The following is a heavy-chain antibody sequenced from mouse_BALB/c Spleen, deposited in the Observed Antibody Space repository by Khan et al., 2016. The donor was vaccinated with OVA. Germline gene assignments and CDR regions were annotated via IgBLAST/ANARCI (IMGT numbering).Heavy chain of an antibody. CDR3: DRHSDRSPYYSMDY. CDR1: GFSLTNYG. J-gene: IGHJ4*01. Sequence: QVQLQQSGPGLVAPSQSLSITCTVSGFSLTNYGVHWVRQPPGKGLEWLGIIWTGGSTNYNSALMSRLSISKDNSKSQVFLKMNSLQTDDTAMYXCDRHSDRSPYYSMDYWGQGTSLTVSS. V-gene: IGHV2-9*02. CDR2: IWTGGST. D-gene: IGHD2-14*01.